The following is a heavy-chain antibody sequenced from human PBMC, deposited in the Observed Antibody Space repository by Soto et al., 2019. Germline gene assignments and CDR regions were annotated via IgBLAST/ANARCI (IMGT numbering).Heavy chain of an antibody. Sequence: SETLSLTCAVSSGSISSSNWWSWVRQPPGKGLEWIGEIYHSGSTNYNPSLKSRVTISVDKSKNQFSLKLSSVTAADTAVYYCARVGFCSGGSCYPAAWGQGTLVTVSS. CDR2: IYHSGST. V-gene: IGHV4-4*02. J-gene: IGHJ5*02. CDR3: ARVGFCSGGSCYPAA. CDR1: SGSISSSNW. D-gene: IGHD2-15*01.